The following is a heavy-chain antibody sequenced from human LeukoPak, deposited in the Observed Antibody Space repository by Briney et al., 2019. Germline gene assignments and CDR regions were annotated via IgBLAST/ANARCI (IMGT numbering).Heavy chain of an antibody. CDR3: AKGDYYDSSGPYSGAFDI. Sequence: GGSLRLSCAASGFTLDDYAMHWVRQAPGKGLEGVSGISWNSGSIGYADSVKGRFTISRDNAKNYLYLQMNSLRAEDTALYYCAKGDYYDSSGPYSGAFDIWGQGTMVTVSS. CDR1: GFTLDDYA. CDR2: ISWNSGSI. D-gene: IGHD3-22*01. V-gene: IGHV3-9*01. J-gene: IGHJ3*02.